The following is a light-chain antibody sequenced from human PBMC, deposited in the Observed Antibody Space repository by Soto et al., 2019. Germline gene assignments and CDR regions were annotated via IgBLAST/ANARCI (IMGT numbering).Light chain of an antibody. J-gene: IGLJ3*02. Sequence: QSVLTQPPSASGTPGQRVTISCTGSSSDIGSNYVYWYQQLPEMAPKLLIYKNDQRPSGISERFSGSKSGTSASLAISGLRTEDEANYYCASWDDPLSGRVFGGGTKVTVL. V-gene: IGLV1-47*01. CDR3: ASWDDPLSGRV. CDR1: SSDIGSNY. CDR2: KND.